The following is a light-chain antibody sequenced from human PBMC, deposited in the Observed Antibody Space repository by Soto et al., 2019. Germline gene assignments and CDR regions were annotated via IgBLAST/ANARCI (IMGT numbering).Light chain of an antibody. V-gene: IGKV3-11*01. Sequence: EIVLTQSPATLSFSPWERATLSCRASQSVGTYLAWYQQKPGQSLRLLMFDVSNRATGIPARFSGSGSGTDFTLTISSLEPEDFGVYYCQHRSIWPVSFGQGTRLEN. CDR1: QSVGTY. CDR2: DVS. J-gene: IGKJ5*01. CDR3: QHRSIWPVS.